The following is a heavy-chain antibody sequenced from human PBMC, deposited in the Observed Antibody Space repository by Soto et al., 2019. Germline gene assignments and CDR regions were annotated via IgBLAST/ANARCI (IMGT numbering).Heavy chain of an antibody. D-gene: IGHD2-15*01. V-gene: IGHV3-23*01. Sequence: PGGSLRLSCAASGFTFNSYAMTWVRQARGRGLEWVSTTLGSATYYADSVKGRFTISRDNSKNMLFLQMNSLRADDTAVYYCTKRTLNGVSWASLGPWGQGTLVTVSS. J-gene: IGHJ5*02. CDR1: GFTFNSYA. CDR2: TLGSAT. CDR3: TKRTLNGVSWASLGP.